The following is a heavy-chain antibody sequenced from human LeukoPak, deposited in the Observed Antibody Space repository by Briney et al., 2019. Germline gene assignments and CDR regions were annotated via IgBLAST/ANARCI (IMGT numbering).Heavy chain of an antibody. D-gene: IGHD2-2*01. V-gene: IGHV1-2*02. Sequence: ASVKVSCEASGYTFTGYYMHWVRQAPGQGLEWMGWINPNSGGTNYAQKFQGRVTMTRDTSISTAYIELSRLRSDETAVYYCARDHCSSTSCYHYYGMDVWGQGTTVTVSS. CDR2: INPNSGGT. J-gene: IGHJ6*02. CDR1: GYTFTGYY. CDR3: ARDHCSSTSCYHYYGMDV.